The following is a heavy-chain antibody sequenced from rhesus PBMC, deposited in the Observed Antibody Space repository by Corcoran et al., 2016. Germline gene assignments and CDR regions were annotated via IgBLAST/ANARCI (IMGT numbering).Heavy chain of an antibody. D-gene: IGHD5-24*01. CDR2: ISGSGGST. Sequence: QLQLQESGPGLVKPSETLSLTCAVSGDSISSNYWIWIRQPPGKGLEWIVRISGSGGSTDYNPSLKSRVNISTDPSKNQFALKLSSGTAADTAVYYCARLLRRTAGTVIAGRFDYWGQGVLVTVSS. CDR1: GDSISSNY. CDR3: ARLLRRTAGTVIAGRFDY. J-gene: IGHJ4*01. V-gene: IGHV4-173*01.